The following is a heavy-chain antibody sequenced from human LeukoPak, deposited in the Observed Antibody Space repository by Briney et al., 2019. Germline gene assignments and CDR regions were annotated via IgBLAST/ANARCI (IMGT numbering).Heavy chain of an antibody. D-gene: IGHD6-13*01. V-gene: IGHV4-59*08. CDR1: GESISGFY. J-gene: IGHJ6*03. CDR2: IYYSGST. Sequence: SETLSLTCTVPGESISGFYWNWIRQPPGKGLEWIGYIYYSGSTYYNPSLKSRVTISEDTSKNQFSLKLSSVTAADTAVYYCARGGAAAANYYYYMDVWGKGTTVTVSS. CDR3: ARGGAAAANYYYYMDV.